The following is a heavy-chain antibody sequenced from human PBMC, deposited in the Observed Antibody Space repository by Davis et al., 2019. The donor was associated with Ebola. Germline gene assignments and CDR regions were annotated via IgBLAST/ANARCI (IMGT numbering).Heavy chain of an antibody. CDR3: ARDGDSSGWRSNWFDP. CDR2: ISYDGSNK. Sequence: GESLKISCAASGFTFSSYAMHWVRQAPGKGLEWVAVISYDGSNKYYADSVKGRFTISRDNSKNTLYLQMNSLRAEDTAVYYCARDGDSSGWRSNWFDPWGQGTLVTVSS. D-gene: IGHD6-19*01. J-gene: IGHJ5*02. V-gene: IGHV3-30-3*01. CDR1: GFTFSSYA.